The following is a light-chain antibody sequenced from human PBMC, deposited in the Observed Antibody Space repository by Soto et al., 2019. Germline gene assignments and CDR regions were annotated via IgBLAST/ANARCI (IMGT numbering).Light chain of an antibody. CDR3: QQYATSPHT. V-gene: IGKV3-20*01. Sequence: EIVLTRSPGTLSLSPGESATLSCRASQSVSSSQVAWYQLKPGQAPRLLIYGASSRATGIPNRFSGVGSETDFTFTISRLEPEDFAVYYCQQYATSPHTFGQGTKLEIK. CDR1: QSVSSSQ. CDR2: GAS. J-gene: IGKJ2*01.